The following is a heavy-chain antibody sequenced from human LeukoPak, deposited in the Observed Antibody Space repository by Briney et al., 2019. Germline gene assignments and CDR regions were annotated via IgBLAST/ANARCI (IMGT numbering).Heavy chain of an antibody. CDR1: GFTFSSYA. CDR2: ISYDGSNK. V-gene: IGHV3-30-3*01. D-gene: IGHD2-8*02. CDR3: AREDLTLVGQPPVDY. Sequence: GGSLRLSCAASGFTFSSYAMHWVRQAPGKGLEWVAVISYDGSNKYYADSVKGRFTISRDNSKNTLYLQMNSLRAEDTAVYYCAREDLTLVGQPPVDYWGQGTLVTVSS. J-gene: IGHJ4*02.